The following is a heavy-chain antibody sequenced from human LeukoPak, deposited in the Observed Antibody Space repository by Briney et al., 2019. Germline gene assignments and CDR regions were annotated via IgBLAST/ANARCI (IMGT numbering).Heavy chain of an antibody. J-gene: IGHJ4*02. V-gene: IGHV4-61*01. D-gene: IGHD3-10*01. CDR3: ARGAFGEVYDFDY. CDR2: IYYSGST. Sequence: KSSETLSLTCTVSGGSISSSSYYWSWIRQPPGKGLEWIGYIYYSGSTNYNPSLKSRVTISVDTSKNQFSLKLSSVTAADTAVYYCARGAFGEVYDFDYWGQGALVTVSS. CDR1: GGSISSSSYY.